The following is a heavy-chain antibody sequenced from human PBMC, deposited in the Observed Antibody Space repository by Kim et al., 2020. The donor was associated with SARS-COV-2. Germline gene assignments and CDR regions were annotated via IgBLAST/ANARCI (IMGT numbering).Heavy chain of an antibody. Sequence: YADSVKGRFTISRDNAKNSLYLQMNSLRDEDTAVYYCARVVGYSSGWYPYWGQGTLVTVSS. D-gene: IGHD6-19*01. CDR3: ARVVGYSSGWYPY. V-gene: IGHV3-48*02. J-gene: IGHJ4*02.